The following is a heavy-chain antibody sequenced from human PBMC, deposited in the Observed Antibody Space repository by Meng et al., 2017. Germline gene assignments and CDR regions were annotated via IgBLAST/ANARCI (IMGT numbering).Heavy chain of an antibody. CDR3: ARGVERDDTAMLFN. CDR1: EYTFTGYY. J-gene: IGHJ4*02. CDR2: INPNSGGT. D-gene: IGHD5-18*01. Sequence: QGMLGQSVAEVTKPEASVKVSCKASEYTFTGYYMHWVRQAPGQGLAWMGRINPNSGGTNYAQKFQGRVTMTRDTSISTAYMELSRLRSDDTAVYYCARGVERDDTAMLFNWGQGTLVTVSS. V-gene: IGHV1-2*06.